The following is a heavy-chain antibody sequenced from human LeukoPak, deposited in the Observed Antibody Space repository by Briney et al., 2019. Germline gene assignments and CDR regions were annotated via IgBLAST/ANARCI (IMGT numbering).Heavy chain of an antibody. CDR1: GGSISSYY. J-gene: IGHJ6*03. D-gene: IGHD5-18*01. CDR3: ARVGYSYGLSDYYMDV. CDR2: IYYSGST. Sequence: SETLSLTCTVSGGSISSYYWSWIRQPPGKGLEWIGYIYYSGSTNYNPSLKSRVTISVDTSKNQFSLKLSSVTAADTAVYYCARVGYSYGLSDYYMDVWGKGTTVTVSS. V-gene: IGHV4-59*12.